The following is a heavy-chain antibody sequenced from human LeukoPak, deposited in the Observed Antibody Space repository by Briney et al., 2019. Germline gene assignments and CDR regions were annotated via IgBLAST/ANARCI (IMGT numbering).Heavy chain of an antibody. CDR3: ASADGYKIDY. D-gene: IGHD5-24*01. J-gene: IGHJ4*02. CDR1: GGSISSYY. Sequence: SETLSLTCTVSGGSISSYYWSWIRQPAGKGLEWIGRIYSSGSTNYNPSLKSRVTMSIDTSRSQFTLKMSSVTAADTAVYYCASADGYKIDYWGQGTLVTVSS. CDR2: IYSSGST. V-gene: IGHV4-4*07.